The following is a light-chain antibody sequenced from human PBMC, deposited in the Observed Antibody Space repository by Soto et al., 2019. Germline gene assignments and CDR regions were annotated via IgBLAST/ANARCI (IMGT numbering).Light chain of an antibody. CDR3: QQYGSSGT. CDR2: GAS. V-gene: IGKV3-20*01. CDR1: QSVSSSY. J-gene: IGKJ1*01. Sequence: EMVVTQSPATLSVSPGERAILSCRASQSVSSSYLAWYQQKPGQAPRLLIYGASNRATGIPDRFSGSGSGTDFTLTISRLEPEDCAVCYCQQYGSSGTFGQGTKVDI.